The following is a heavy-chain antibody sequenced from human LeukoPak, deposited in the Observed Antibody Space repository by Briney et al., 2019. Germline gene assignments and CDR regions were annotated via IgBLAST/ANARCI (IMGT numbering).Heavy chain of an antibody. J-gene: IGHJ4*02. Sequence: GGSLRLSCVASGFTFRIYAMGWVRPAPGKGLDWASTICNIDGNTYYADSVKGRFTISRDNPKNTLYLQMNSLTAEDTAIYYCAKATGNLGNWGQGTLVTVSS. CDR3: AKATGNLGN. D-gene: IGHD1-1*01. V-gene: IGHV3-23*01. CDR2: ICNIDGNT. CDR1: GFTFRIYA.